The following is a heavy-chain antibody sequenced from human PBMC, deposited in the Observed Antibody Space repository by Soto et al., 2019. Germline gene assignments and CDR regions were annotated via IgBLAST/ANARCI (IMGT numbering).Heavy chain of an antibody. CDR3: ARDDGLGYYYYGMDL. CDR2: INPNSGGT. Sequence: ASVKVSCKASGYTFTGYYMHWVWQAPGQGLEWMGWINPNSGGTNYAQKFQGRVTMTRDTSISTAYMELSRLRSDDTAVYYCARDDGLGYYYYGMDLWVQGTTVTVSS. J-gene: IGHJ6*02. V-gene: IGHV1-2*02. D-gene: IGHD6-19*01. CDR1: GYTFTGYY.